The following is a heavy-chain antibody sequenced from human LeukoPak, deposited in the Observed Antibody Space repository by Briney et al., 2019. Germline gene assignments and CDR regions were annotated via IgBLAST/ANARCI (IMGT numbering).Heavy chain of an antibody. CDR3: ARDSGGSCHAFDI. V-gene: IGHV3-21*01. Sequence: GGSLRLSCAASGFTFSSYSMNWVRQAPGKGLEWVSSISSSSSYIYYADSVKGRFTISRDNAKNSLYLQMNSLRAEDTVVYYCARDSGGSCHAFDIWGQGTMVTASS. CDR2: ISSSSSYI. D-gene: IGHD2-15*01. CDR1: GFTFSSYS. J-gene: IGHJ3*02.